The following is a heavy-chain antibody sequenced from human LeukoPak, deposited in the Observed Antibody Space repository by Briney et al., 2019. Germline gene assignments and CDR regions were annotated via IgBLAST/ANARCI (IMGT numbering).Heavy chain of an antibody. Sequence: ASVKVSCKASGYTFTSYGISWVRQAPGQGLEWMGWISAYNGNTNYAQKLRGRVTMTTDTSTSTAYMELRSLRSDDTAVYYCARGYCNSTSCYDNWFDPWGQGTLVTVSS. D-gene: IGHD2-2*01. CDR3: ARGYCNSTSCYDNWFDP. CDR2: ISAYNGNT. V-gene: IGHV1-18*04. J-gene: IGHJ5*02. CDR1: GYTFTSYG.